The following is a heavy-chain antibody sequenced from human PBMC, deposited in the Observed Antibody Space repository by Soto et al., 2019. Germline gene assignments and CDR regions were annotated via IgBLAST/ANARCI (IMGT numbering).Heavy chain of an antibody. CDR3: ARNHRAVAGRQFDY. Sequence: ASVKVSCKASGYTFTGYYMHWVRQAPGQGLEWMGGINPNIGTANYAQKFQGRVTMTADESTSTAYMELSSLRSEDTAVYYCARNHRAVAGRQFDYWGQGTLVTVSS. V-gene: IGHV1-69*13. CDR1: GYTFTGYY. D-gene: IGHD6-19*01. J-gene: IGHJ4*02. CDR2: INPNIGTA.